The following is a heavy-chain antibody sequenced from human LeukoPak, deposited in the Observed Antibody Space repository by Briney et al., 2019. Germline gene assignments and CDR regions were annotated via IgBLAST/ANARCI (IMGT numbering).Heavy chain of an antibody. D-gene: IGHD2-2*01. CDR1: GFSFSNYW. CDR2: INEDGSEK. J-gene: IGHJ4*02. V-gene: IGHV3-7*01. CDR3: ARDVGYCGSTGCIRWHDY. Sequence: GGSLRLSCAASGFSFSNYWMKWVRQDPGKGLEWVANINEDGSEKYYVDSVRGRFTISRDNAKNSLYLQMNSLRTEDTAMYYCARDVGYCGSTGCIRWHDYWGQGTLDTVSS.